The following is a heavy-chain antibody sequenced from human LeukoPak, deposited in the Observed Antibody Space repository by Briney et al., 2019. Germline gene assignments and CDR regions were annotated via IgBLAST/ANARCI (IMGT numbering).Heavy chain of an antibody. CDR2: INHSGST. J-gene: IGHJ5*02. CDR1: GGSFSGYY. Sequence: PSETLSLTCAVYGGSFSGYYWSWIRQPPGKGLEWIGEINHSGSTNYNPSLKSRVTISVDTSKNQFSLKLSSVTAADTAVYYCARDGGRDWFDPWGQGTLVTVSS. CDR3: ARDGGRDWFDP. V-gene: IGHV4-34*01. D-gene: IGHD6-25*01.